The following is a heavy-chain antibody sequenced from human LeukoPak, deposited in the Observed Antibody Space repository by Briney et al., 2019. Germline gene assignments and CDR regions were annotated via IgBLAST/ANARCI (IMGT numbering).Heavy chain of an antibody. CDR3: ARGLRKDFWSGYVIGLGAFDI. CDR1: GFTFSSYS. V-gene: IGHV3-48*01. J-gene: IGHJ3*02. Sequence: GGSLRLSCAASGFTFSSYSMNWVRQAPGKGLEWVSYISSSSSTIYYADSVKGRFTISRDNAKNSLYLQMNSLRAEDTAVYYCARGLRKDFWSGYVIGLGAFDIWGQGTMVTVSS. D-gene: IGHD3-3*01. CDR2: ISSSSSTI.